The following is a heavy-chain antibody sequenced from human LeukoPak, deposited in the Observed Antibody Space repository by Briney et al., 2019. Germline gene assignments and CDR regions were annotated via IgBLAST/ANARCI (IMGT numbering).Heavy chain of an antibody. J-gene: IGHJ4*02. D-gene: IGHD4-17*01. CDR1: SYSFGTPNY. V-gene: IGHV4-38-2*02. CDR3: ARVLTTVTAFDY. CDR2: IYYSGST. Sequence: SETLSLTCTVSSYSFGTPNYWGWIRQPPGKGLEWIGSIYYSGSTYYNPSLKSRVTISVDTSKNQFSLKLSSVTAADTAVYYCARVLTTVTAFDYWGQGTLVTVSS.